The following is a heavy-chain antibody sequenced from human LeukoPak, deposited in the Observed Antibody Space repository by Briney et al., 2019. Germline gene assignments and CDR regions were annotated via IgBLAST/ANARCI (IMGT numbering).Heavy chain of an antibody. CDR2: ISSAGSSM. D-gene: IGHD2-15*01. CDR3: ARDIRITPSRDFDY. J-gene: IGHJ4*02. Sequence: GGSLRLSCAASGFTFSSYEMNWVGQAPGKGLEGVSYISSAGSSMYYADSVKGPFTISRDNAKNSLYLQMNSLRAEDTAVYYCARDIRITPSRDFDYWGQGTLVTVSS. V-gene: IGHV3-48*03. CDR1: GFTFSSYE.